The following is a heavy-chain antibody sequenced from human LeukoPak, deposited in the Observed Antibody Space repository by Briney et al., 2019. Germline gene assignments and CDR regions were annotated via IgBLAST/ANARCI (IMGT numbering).Heavy chain of an antibody. CDR1: GFTFSSYA. Sequence: GGSLRLSCAASGFTFSSYAMSWVRQAPGTGLEWVSFISGSGGSTHYADSVKGRFTISRDNSKNTLYLQMNSLRAEDTAVYYCAKHRYDSSGYYFDYWGQGTLVTVSS. V-gene: IGHV3-23*01. CDR3: AKHRYDSSGYYFDY. CDR2: ISGSGGST. D-gene: IGHD3-22*01. J-gene: IGHJ4*02.